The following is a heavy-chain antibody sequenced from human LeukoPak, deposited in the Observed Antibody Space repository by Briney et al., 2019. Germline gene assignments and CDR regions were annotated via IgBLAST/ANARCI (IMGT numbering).Heavy chain of an antibody. CDR3: ARAGDNTGYYSFVDV. CDR1: GVSISSGNYY. CDR2: IHYSGST. J-gene: IGHJ6*02. D-gene: IGHD3-22*01. Sequence: SQTLSLTCTVSGVSISSGNYYWSWIRQPPGAGLEWIGYIHYSGSTYYNPSLKSRVTVSLDTSKNQFSLNLGSVTAADTAVYYCARAGDNTGYYSFVDVWGQGTTVTVSS. V-gene: IGHV4-30-4*01.